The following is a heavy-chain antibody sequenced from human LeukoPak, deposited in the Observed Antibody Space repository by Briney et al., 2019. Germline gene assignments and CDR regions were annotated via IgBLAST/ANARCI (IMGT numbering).Heavy chain of an antibody. CDR2: IYPGDSDT. V-gene: IGHV5-51*01. J-gene: IGHJ3*02. CDR1: GYSFTSYW. D-gene: IGHD3-22*01. Sequence: GESLKISCKGSGYSFTSYWIGWVRQMPGKGLEWMGIIYPGDSDTRYSPSFQGQVTISADKSISTAYLQWGSLKASDTAMYYCARRSVSDSSGYYYRAAFDMWGQGTMVTVSS. CDR3: ARRSVSDSSGYYYRAAFDM.